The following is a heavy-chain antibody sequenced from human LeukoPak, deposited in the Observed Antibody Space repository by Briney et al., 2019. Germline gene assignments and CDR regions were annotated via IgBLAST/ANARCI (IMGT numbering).Heavy chain of an antibody. CDR1: GYPFTSYG. Sequence: GASVKASCKASGYPFTSYGISWVRQAPGQGLQWRGWISASNGNTSSAQKLQGRVTMTTDTSTSTAYMELRSLRSDDTAVYYCARDGPGYSSSWFDPWGQGTLVTVSS. D-gene: IGHD6-13*01. V-gene: IGHV1-18*01. J-gene: IGHJ5*02. CDR2: ISASNGNT. CDR3: ARDGPGYSSSWFDP.